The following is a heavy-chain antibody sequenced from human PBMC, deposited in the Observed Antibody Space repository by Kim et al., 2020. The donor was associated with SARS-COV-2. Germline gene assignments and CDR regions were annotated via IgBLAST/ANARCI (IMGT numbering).Heavy chain of an antibody. CDR3: ARGTGASGMDV. CDR2: T. Sequence: TDYAVSVKSRITINPDTSTNQFSLQLNSVTAEDTAVYYCARGTGASGMDVWGQGTTVTVSS. D-gene: IGHD7-27*01. J-gene: IGHJ6*02. V-gene: IGHV6-1*01.